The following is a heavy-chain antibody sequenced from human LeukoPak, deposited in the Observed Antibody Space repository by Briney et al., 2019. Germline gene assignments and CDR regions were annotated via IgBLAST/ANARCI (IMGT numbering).Heavy chain of an antibody. CDR3: ARDVSSGWYWSAAFDI. Sequence: GGSLRLPCAATGFTSSANYMSLVRQAPGKELERVSVIYSDGRTYYADSVKGRFTISGDNSKNTLFLQMNSLRVEDTAVYYCARDVSSGWYWSAAFDIWGQGTMVTVSS. CDR2: IYSDGRT. V-gene: IGHV3-53*01. D-gene: IGHD6-19*01. J-gene: IGHJ3*02. CDR1: GFTSSANY.